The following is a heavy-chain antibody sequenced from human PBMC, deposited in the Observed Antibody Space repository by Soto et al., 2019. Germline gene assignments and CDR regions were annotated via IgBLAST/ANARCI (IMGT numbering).Heavy chain of an antibody. D-gene: IGHD6-19*01. Sequence: QVQLVQSGAEVKKPGASVKVSCKASGYTFTGYYMHWVRQAPGQGLEWMGWINPNSGGTNYAQKFRGWVPMTRDTSISTAYMELSRLRSDDTAVYYCARGSQVAGTETSLGSDYWGQGTLVTVSS. CDR3: ARGSQVAGTETSLGSDY. J-gene: IGHJ4*02. CDR2: INPNSGGT. CDR1: GYTFTGYY. V-gene: IGHV1-2*04.